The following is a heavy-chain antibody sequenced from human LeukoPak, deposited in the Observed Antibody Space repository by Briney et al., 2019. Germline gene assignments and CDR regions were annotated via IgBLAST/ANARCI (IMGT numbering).Heavy chain of an antibody. CDR2: ISGSGGST. D-gene: IGHD3-9*01. CDR1: GFTFSSYG. V-gene: IGHV3-23*01. CDR3: AREDILTGYYMDV. Sequence: GGSLRLPCAASGFTFSSYGMSWVRQAPGKGLEWVSAISGSGGSTYYADSVKGRFTISRDNSKNTLYLQMNSLRAEDTAVYYCAREDILTGYYMDVWGKGTTVTISS. J-gene: IGHJ6*03.